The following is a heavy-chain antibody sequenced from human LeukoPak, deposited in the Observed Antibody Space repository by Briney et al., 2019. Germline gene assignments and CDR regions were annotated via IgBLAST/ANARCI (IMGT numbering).Heavy chain of an antibody. CDR1: GFTVCSNY. J-gene: IGHJ5*02. Sequence: GGSLILSFAASGFTVCSNYLSWVRLAPSKVLDWVSVIYSGGSTYYADSVKGRFTISGDNAKNSLYLQMNSLRAEDTAVYYCARDQIAVAGDIYSRFDPWGQGTLVTVSS. CDR3: ARDQIAVAGDIYSRFDP. D-gene: IGHD6-19*01. V-gene: IGHV3-66*01. CDR2: IYSGGST.